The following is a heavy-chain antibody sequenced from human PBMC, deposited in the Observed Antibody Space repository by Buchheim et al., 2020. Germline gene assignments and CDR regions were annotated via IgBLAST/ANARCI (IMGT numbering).Heavy chain of an antibody. CDR3: ARDRRYYDYIWGSYRALDY. V-gene: IGHV3-30-3*01. J-gene: IGHJ4*02. CDR2: ISYDGSNK. Sequence: QVQLVESGGGVVQPGRSLRLSCAASGFTFSSYAMHWVRQAPGKGLEWVAVISYDGSNKYYADSVKGRFTISSDNSKNTLYLQMNSLRAEDTAVYYCARDRRYYDYIWGSYRALDYWGQGTL. D-gene: IGHD3-16*02. CDR1: GFTFSSYA.